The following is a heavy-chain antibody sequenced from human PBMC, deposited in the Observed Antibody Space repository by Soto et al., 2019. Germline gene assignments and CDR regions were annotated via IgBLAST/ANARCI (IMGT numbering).Heavy chain of an antibody. D-gene: IGHD3-22*01. V-gene: IGHV1-58*01. CDR3: AAVNETSGYYYGYY. J-gene: IGHJ4*02. Sequence: SVKVSCKASGFTLISSAVQWVRQARGQRLEWIGWIIVGSGNTNYAQKFQERVTITRDTSTGTAYMELSSLRSEDTAVYYCAAVNETSGYYYGYYWAQGTLVTVSS. CDR1: GFTLISSA. CDR2: IIVGSGNT.